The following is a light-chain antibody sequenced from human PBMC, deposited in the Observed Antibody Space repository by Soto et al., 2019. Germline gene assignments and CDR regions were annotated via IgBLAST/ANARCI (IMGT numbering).Light chain of an antibody. CDR3: QQYDNSLMYT. Sequence: EIVLTQSPATLSLSPGERATLSCRASQSVSSYLAWYQQKPGQAPRLLIYDASNRATGIPARFSGSGSGTAFTLTISSLEPEDFAVYYCQQYDNSLMYTLGQGTKLEI. CDR1: QSVSSY. CDR2: DAS. J-gene: IGKJ2*01. V-gene: IGKV3-11*01.